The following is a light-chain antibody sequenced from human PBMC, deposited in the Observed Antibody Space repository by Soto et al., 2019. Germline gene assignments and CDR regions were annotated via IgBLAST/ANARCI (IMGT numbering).Light chain of an antibody. CDR1: EGITTY. J-gene: IGKJ4*01. CDR3: QQVNSYPLT. V-gene: IGKV1-9*01. Sequence: DIQLTQSPSLLSASVGDRVTITCRASEGITTYLAWYQQKAGKAPKLLIFSSSTLQSGVPSRFSGSGSGTEFTLTINSLQPEDFATYYCQQVNSYPLTFGGGTKVEIK. CDR2: SSS.